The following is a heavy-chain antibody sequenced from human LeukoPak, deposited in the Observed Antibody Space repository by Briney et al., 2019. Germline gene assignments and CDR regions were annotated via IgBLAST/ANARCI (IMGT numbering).Heavy chain of an antibody. CDR1: GYTFTSYY. V-gene: IGHV1-46*01. J-gene: IGHJ5*02. Sequence: GASVKVSCKASGYTFTSYYMHWVRQAPGQGLEWMGISNPSGASTNYAQKFQGRVNMTRDTSTNTVYMELGSLRSEDTAVYYCARVAAAGFAYDKFDPWGQGTLVTVSS. CDR3: ARVAAAGFAYDKFDP. CDR2: SNPSGAST. D-gene: IGHD6-13*01.